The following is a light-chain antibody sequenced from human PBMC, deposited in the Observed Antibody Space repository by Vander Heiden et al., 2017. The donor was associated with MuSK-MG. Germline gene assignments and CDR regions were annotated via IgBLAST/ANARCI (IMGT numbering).Light chain of an antibody. CDR2: GAS. Sequence: EIVMTHSPATLSVSPGDRATLSCRASQSVNSNLAWYQQKPGQAPRLLIYGASTRATGIPDRFSGSGSGTEFTLTISSLQSEDFAVYYCQQYNSWPTFGQGTKVEIK. J-gene: IGKJ1*01. CDR1: QSVNSN. V-gene: IGKV3-15*01. CDR3: QQYNSWPT.